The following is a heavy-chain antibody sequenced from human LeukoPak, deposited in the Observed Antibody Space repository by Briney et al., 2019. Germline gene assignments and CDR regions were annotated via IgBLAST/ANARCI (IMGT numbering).Heavy chain of an antibody. CDR1: GFTVSSNY. V-gene: IGHV3-53*01. Sequence: GGSLRLSCAASGFTVSSNYMSWVRQAPGKGLEWVSVIYSGGSTYYADSVKGRFTISRDNSKNTLYLQMNSLRAEDTAVYYCAKDREVLRYFDWSFDYWGQGTLVTVSS. CDR2: IYSGGST. CDR3: AKDREVLRYFDWSFDY. D-gene: IGHD3-9*01. J-gene: IGHJ4*02.